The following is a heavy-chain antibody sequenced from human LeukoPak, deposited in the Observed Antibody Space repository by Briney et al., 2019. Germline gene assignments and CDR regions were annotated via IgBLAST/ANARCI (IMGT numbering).Heavy chain of an antibody. CDR1: GGTFSSYA. CDR3: ARDHPGDGSGSRNWFDP. CDR2: IIPILGIA. J-gene: IGHJ5*02. Sequence: GASVKVSCKASGGTFSSYAISWVRQAPGQGLEWMGRIIPILGIANYAQKFQGRVTITADESTSTAYMELSSLRSEDTAVYYCARDHPGDGSGSRNWFDPWGQGTLVTVSS. V-gene: IGHV1-69*04. D-gene: IGHD3-10*01.